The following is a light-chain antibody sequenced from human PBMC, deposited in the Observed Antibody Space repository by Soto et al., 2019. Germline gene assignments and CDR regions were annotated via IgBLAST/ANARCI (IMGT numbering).Light chain of an antibody. CDR3: QQRSNWPWT. CDR1: QSVSNF. CDR2: DAS. V-gene: IGKV3-11*01. J-gene: IGKJ1*01. Sequence: EIVLTQSPATLSLSPGERATLSCRASQSVSNFLAWYQQKPGQAPRLLISDASNRATGIPGRFSGSGSGTDFSLTSSSLEPEHFAVYYCQQRSNWPWTFGQGTKVEIK.